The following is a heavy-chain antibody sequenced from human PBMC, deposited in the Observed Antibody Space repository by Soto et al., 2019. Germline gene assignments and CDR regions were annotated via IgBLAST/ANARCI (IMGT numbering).Heavy chain of an antibody. J-gene: IGHJ6*02. CDR2: INPNSGGT. CDR3: ASSGVVAGTYYGMDV. Sequence: ASVKVSFKASGYTFTGYYMHWVRQAPGQGLEWMGWINPNSGGTNYAQKFQGWVTMTRDTSISTAYMELSRLRSDDTAVYYCASSGVVAGTYYGMDVWGQGTTVTVSS. CDR1: GYTFTGYY. D-gene: IGHD6-19*01. V-gene: IGHV1-2*04.